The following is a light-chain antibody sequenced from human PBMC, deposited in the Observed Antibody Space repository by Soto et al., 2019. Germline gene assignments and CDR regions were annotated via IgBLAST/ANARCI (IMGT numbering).Light chain of an antibody. Sequence: QPVLTQSPSASASLGASVKLTCTLSSGHSSYAIAWHQQQPEKGPRYLMKLNSDGSHSKGDGIPDRFSGSSSGAERYLPISRLQSEDEADYSCQTWGTGIVVFGGGTKVTVL. CDR3: QTWGTGIVV. CDR1: SGHSSYA. CDR2: LNSDGSH. V-gene: IGLV4-69*01. J-gene: IGLJ2*01.